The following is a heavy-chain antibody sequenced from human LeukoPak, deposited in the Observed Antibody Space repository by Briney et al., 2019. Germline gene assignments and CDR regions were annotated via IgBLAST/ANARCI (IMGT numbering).Heavy chain of an antibody. D-gene: IGHD3-22*01. CDR2: IRYSGST. CDR1: GASITSGNYY. V-gene: IGHV4-31*03. J-gene: IGHJ6*03. Sequence: SETLSLTCTVSGASITSGNYYWSWIRQHPGKGLEWIGYIRYSGSTYHNPSLKSRLAISVGTSRNQFSLDLSSVTAADTAVYHCARGFYYDNYMDVWGNGTTVTVSS. CDR3: ARGFYYDNYMDV.